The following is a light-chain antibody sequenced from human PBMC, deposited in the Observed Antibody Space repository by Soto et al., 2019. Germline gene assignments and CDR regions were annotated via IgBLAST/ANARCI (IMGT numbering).Light chain of an antibody. CDR1: QSLVYTDGNTY. J-gene: IGKJ2*01. V-gene: IGKV2-30*01. Sequence: DVVVTQSPLSLPVTLGQPASISCRSSQSLVYTDGNTYLNWFQQRPGQSPRRVIYQLSNRDSGVPDRFSGSGSVTDLKLKISRVEAEDVGVYYCMQGTHWPPMYTFGQGTKLEIK. CDR3: MQGTHWPPMYT. CDR2: QLS.